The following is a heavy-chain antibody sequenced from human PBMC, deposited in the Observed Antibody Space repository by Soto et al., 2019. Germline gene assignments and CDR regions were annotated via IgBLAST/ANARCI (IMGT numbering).Heavy chain of an antibody. D-gene: IGHD1-26*01. J-gene: IGHJ3*02. CDR3: ARGSGTYGFDI. V-gene: IGHV4-4*07. CDR1: CGSMSSYY. Sequence: SETLSLTCTVSCGSMSSYYWSWIRQPAGKGLEWIGRIYTSGSTNYNPSLKSRVTMSVDTSKKQFSLKLTSVTAADTAVYYCARGSGTYGFDIWGQGTMVTVSS. CDR2: IYTSGST.